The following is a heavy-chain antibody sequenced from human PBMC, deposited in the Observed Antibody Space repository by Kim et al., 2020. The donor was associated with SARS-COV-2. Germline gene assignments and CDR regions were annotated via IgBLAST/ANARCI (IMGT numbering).Heavy chain of an antibody. J-gene: IGHJ2*01. CDR3: ARGGREVFWYFDL. D-gene: IGHD1-26*01. V-gene: IGHV1-2*02. Sequence: YAQRLQGRVTMTRDTSISTAYMELSRLRSDDTAVYYCARGGREVFWYFDLWGRGTLVTVSS.